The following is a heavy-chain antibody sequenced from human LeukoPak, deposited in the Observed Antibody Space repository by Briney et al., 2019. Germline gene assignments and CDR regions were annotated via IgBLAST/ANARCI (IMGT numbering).Heavy chain of an antibody. Sequence: PSETLSLTCTVSGGSISSYYWSWIRQPPGKGLEWIGYIYYSGSTNYNPSLKSRVTISVDTSKKQFSLKLSSVTAADTAVYYCARVYGYKPYYFDYWGQGTLVTVSS. CDR2: IYYSGST. V-gene: IGHV4-59*01. D-gene: IGHD5-24*01. CDR1: GGSISSYY. CDR3: ARVYGYKPYYFDY. J-gene: IGHJ4*02.